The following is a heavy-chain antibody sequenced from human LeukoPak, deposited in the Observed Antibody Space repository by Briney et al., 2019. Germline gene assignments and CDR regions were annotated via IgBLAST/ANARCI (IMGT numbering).Heavy chain of an antibody. J-gene: IGHJ4*02. V-gene: IGHV3-7*01. Sequence: PGGSLRLSCAASGFTFSSYWMSWVRQAPGKGLEWVANIKQDGSEKYYVDSVKGRFTISRDSAKNSLYLQMNSLRAEDTAVYYCARALGVEMATRSDYWGQGTLVTVSS. CDR3: ARALGVEMATRSDY. CDR2: IKQDGSEK. CDR1: GFTFSSYW. D-gene: IGHD5-24*01.